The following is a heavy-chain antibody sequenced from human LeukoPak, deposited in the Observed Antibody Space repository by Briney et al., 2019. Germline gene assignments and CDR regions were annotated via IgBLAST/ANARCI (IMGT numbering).Heavy chain of an antibody. D-gene: IGHD2-15*01. Sequence: PGGSLRLSCAASGFTFSRYAMSWVRQAPGKGLEWVSAISGSGGSTYYADSVTGRFTISRDNSKNTLYLQMNSLRAEDTAVYYFAKDKIWVVLSDYWGQGTLVTVSS. CDR3: AKDKIWVVLSDY. J-gene: IGHJ4*02. CDR1: GFTFSRYA. V-gene: IGHV3-23*01. CDR2: ISGSGGST.